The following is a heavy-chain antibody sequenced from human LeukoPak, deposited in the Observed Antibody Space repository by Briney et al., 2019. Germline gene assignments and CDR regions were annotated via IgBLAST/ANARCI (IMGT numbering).Heavy chain of an antibody. CDR1: GFTFSSYA. CDR2: IRYDGSNK. J-gene: IGHJ3*02. CDR3: AKAASNWNDSAFDI. V-gene: IGHV3-30*02. Sequence: PGGSLRLARAASGFTFSSYAMHWVCQTPGKGLEGVSFIRYDGSNKYYADSVKGRFTISRDNSKNTLYLQMNSLRAEDTAVYYCAKAASNWNDSAFDIWGQGTMVTVSS. D-gene: IGHD1-20*01.